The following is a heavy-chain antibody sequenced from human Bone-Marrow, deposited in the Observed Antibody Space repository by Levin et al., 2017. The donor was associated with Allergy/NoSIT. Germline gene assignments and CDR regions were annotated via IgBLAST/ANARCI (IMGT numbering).Heavy chain of an antibody. J-gene: IGHJ6*02. V-gene: IGHV3-7*01. D-gene: IGHD2-2*01. CDR2: IKADGSEK. Sequence: GESLKISCAASGFTLSQYWMTWVRQAPGKGLEWVAKIKADGSEKYYVDSLKGRFSISRDNTRKSVSLQISNLRAEDTAVYYCARDSFSTSSGLDYYSGLDVWGQGTTVTV. CDR1: GFTLSQYW. CDR3: ARDSFSTSSGLDYYSGLDV.